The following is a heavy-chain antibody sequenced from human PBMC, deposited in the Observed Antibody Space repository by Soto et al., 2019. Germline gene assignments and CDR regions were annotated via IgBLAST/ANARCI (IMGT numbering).Heavy chain of an antibody. CDR3: ARAPAWYFDL. CDR1: GFTVSINY. CDR2: IYSCGST. J-gene: IGHJ2*01. V-gene: IGHV3-53*02. Sequence: EVQLVETGGGLIQPGGSLRLSCEASGFTVSINYMSWVRQAPGKGLEWVSVIYSCGSTYYADSVRGRFTSSRDNSNNTLYLQMKSLRDEYTAFYYCARAPAWYFDLWGRGTLVTVSS.